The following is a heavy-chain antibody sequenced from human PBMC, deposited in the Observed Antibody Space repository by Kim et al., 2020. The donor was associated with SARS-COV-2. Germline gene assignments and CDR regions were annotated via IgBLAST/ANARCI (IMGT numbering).Heavy chain of an antibody. Sequence: GGSLRLSCAASGFTVSRNYMSWVRQAPGKGLEWVSVFYGSSTTYYSDSVKGRFTTSRDNSKNTLYLQMNSLRAEDTAVYYCATPPPTNYVYFDHWGQGTLVTVSS. V-gene: IGHV3-53*01. CDR3: ATPPPTNYVYFDH. J-gene: IGHJ4*02. D-gene: IGHD2-8*01. CDR1: GFTVSRNY. CDR2: FYGSSTT.